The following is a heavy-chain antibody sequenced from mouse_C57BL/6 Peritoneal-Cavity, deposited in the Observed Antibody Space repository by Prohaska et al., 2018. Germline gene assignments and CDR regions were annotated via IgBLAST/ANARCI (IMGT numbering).Heavy chain of an antibody. CDR3: ARGLLKAMDY. J-gene: IGHJ2*01. CDR2: IWSDGST. Sequence: LSITCTVSGFPLTSYGVHWVRQPPGKGLEWLVVIWSDGSTTYNSALKFRLSISKDNSKSQVFLKMNSLQTDDTAMYYCARGLLKAMDYWGQGTTLTVSS. CDR1: GFPLTSYG. D-gene: IGHD2-14*01. V-gene: IGHV2-6*03.